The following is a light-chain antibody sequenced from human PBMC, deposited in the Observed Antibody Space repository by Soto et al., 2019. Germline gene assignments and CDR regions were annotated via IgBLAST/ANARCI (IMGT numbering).Light chain of an antibody. V-gene: IGKV4-1*01. Sequence: DIVMTQSPDSLAVSLGERATVNCKSSQSVLYSSNNKNYLAWYQQKPGQPPKLLIYWASIRESGVPDRFSGSGSGTDFTLTISSLQAEDVAVYYCQQYYSTPYTFGQGNKLEI. CDR3: QQYYSTPYT. J-gene: IGKJ2*01. CDR1: QSVLYSSNNKNY. CDR2: WAS.